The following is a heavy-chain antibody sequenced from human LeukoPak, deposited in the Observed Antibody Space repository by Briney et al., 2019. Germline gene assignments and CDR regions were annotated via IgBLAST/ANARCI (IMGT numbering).Heavy chain of an antibody. V-gene: IGHV3-9*01. CDR1: RFTFSSYS. D-gene: IGHD6-6*01. CDR2: ISWNSGNT. CDR3: AKSGTYSSSSGYIDS. Sequence: PGGSLRLSCAASRFTFSSYSMNWVRQAPGKGLEWVSSISWNSGNTDYAASVKGRFTISRDNAKKSLHLQMNSLRAEDTALYYCAKSGTYSSSSGYIDSWGQGTLVTVSS. J-gene: IGHJ4*02.